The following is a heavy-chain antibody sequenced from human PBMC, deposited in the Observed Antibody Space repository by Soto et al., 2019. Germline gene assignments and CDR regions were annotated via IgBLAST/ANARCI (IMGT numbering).Heavy chain of an antibody. V-gene: IGHV3-23*01. D-gene: IGHD3-3*01. Sequence: EVQLLESGGGLVQPGGSLRLSCAASGFTFSSSAMSWVRQAPGKGLEWPSAISGSGGSTYSADSVKGRFTISRDNSKNMLYLQMNSLRAEDTAVYYCARFTSQYYIYSYMDVWGKGTTVTVSS. CDR2: ISGSGGST. CDR1: GFTFSSSA. J-gene: IGHJ6*03. CDR3: ARFTSQYYIYSYMDV.